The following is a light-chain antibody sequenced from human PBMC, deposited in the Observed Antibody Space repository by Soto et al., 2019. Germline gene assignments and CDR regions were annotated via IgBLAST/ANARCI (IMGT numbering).Light chain of an antibody. Sequence: QSALTQPASVSGSPGQSITISCTGTSNDVGSYNLVSWYQKHPGKAPKLMIYEVIKWPSGVSHRFSGSKSGNTASLTISGLQAEDEADYYCCSYAGSSTGVFGGGTQLTVL. CDR1: SNDVGSYNL. CDR2: EVI. J-gene: IGLJ3*02. CDR3: CSYAGSSTGV. V-gene: IGLV2-23*02.